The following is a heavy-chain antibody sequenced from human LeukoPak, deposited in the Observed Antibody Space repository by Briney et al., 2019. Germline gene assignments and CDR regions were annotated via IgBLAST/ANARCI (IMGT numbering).Heavy chain of an antibody. CDR2: IYTSGSI. Sequence: SETLSLTCTVSGDSISSYYWSWIRQPAGKGLEWIGRIYTSGSINYNPSLKSRVTMSVDTSKNQFSLRLRSVTAADTAVYYCARDNSGWWGFVFDPWGQGTLVTVSS. J-gene: IGHJ5*02. CDR1: GDSISSYY. V-gene: IGHV4-4*07. CDR3: ARDNSGWWGFVFDP. D-gene: IGHD6-19*01.